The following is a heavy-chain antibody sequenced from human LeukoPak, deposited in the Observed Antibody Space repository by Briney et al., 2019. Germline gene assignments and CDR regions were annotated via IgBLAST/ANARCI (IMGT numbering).Heavy chain of an antibody. J-gene: IGHJ4*02. V-gene: IGHV3-23*01. CDR1: GFTFSSYA. D-gene: IGHD3-9*01. Sequence: GGSLRLSCATSGFTFSSYAMSWVRQAPGKGLEWVSAISGSGGSTYYADSVKGRFTISRDNSKNTLYLQMNSLRAEDTAVYYCANGPSWTDILTGYYISWGQGTLVTVSS. CDR3: ANGPSWTDILTGYYIS. CDR2: ISGSGGST.